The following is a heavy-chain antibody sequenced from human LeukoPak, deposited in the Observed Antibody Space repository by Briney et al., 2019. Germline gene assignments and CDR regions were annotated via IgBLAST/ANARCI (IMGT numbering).Heavy chain of an antibody. Sequence: ASVKVSCKASGYTFTSYYMHWVRQAPGHGLEWMGIINPSGGSTSYAQKFQGRVTMTRDTSTSTVYMELSSLRSEDTAVYYCAKVGRDFDWLPYFDYWGQGTLVTVSS. V-gene: IGHV1-46*01. CDR3: AKVGRDFDWLPYFDY. J-gene: IGHJ4*02. CDR1: GYTFTSYY. CDR2: INPSGGST. D-gene: IGHD3-9*01.